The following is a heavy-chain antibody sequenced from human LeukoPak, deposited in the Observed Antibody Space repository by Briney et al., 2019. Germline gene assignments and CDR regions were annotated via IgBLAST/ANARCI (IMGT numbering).Heavy chain of an antibody. Sequence: PGGSLRLSCAASGFTFSSYGMHWVRQAPGKGLEWVAVISYDGSNKYSADSVKGRFTISRDNSQNTLYLQVNSLRAEDTAVYYCARGAMVTIFGVGTGPNWFDPWGQGTLVTVSS. D-gene: IGHD3-3*01. CDR2: ISYDGSNK. V-gene: IGHV3-30*19. CDR1: GFTFSSYG. J-gene: IGHJ5*02. CDR3: ARGAMVTIFGVGTGPNWFDP.